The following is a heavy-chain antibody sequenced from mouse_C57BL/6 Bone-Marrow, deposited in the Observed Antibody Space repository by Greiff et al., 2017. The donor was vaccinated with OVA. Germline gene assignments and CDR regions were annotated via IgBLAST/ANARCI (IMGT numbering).Heavy chain of an antibody. D-gene: IGHD4-1*01. CDR1: GFTFSSYG. J-gene: IGHJ2*01. V-gene: IGHV5-6*01. CDR3: ARPELGRGGFDY. Sequence: EVKLVESGGDLVKPGGSLKLSCAASGFTFSSYGMSWVRQTPDKRLEWVATISSGGSYTYYPDSVKGRFTISRDNAKNTLYLQMSSLKSEDTAMYYCARPELGRGGFDYWGQGTTLTVSS. CDR2: ISSGGSYT.